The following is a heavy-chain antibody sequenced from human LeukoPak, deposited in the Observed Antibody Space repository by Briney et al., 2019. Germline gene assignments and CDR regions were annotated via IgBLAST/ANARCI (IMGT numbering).Heavy chain of an antibody. CDR3: ARAHVDIVATIGSKNYFDY. CDR2: INHSGST. V-gene: IGHV4-34*01. J-gene: IGHJ4*02. CDR1: GGSFSGYY. D-gene: IGHD5-12*01. Sequence: SETLSLTCAVYGGSFSGYYWGWIRQPPGKGLEWIGEINHSGSTNYNPSLKSRVTISVDTSKNQFSLKLSSVTAADTAVYYCARAHVDIVATIGSKNYFDYWGQGTLVTVSS.